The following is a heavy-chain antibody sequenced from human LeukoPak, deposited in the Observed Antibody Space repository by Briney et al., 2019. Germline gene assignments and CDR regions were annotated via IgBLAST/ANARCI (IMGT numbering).Heavy chain of an antibody. CDR2: ITYDGDNT. V-gene: IGHV3-74*03. D-gene: IGHD3-10*01. Sequence: GGSLRLSCVASGFTFSDYWIHWVRHAPGKGLVWVSRITYDGDNTKYADSVRGRFTTSRDNAKNTVYLQLNSLRAEDTAVYYCARGSGVPTPLDYWGQGALVTVSS. CDR3: ARGSGVPTPLDY. CDR1: GFTFSDYW. J-gene: IGHJ4*02.